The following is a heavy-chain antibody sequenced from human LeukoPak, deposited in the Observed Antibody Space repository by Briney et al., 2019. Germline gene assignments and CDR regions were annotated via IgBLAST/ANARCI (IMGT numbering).Heavy chain of an antibody. J-gene: IGHJ4*02. D-gene: IGHD3/OR15-3a*01. V-gene: IGHV4-4*07. CDR3: AKEGAGLID. CDR1: GGSISDYY. Sequence: SETLSLTCTVSGGSISDYYWSWVRQPVGKGLEWIGHIYRSGSTNYNPSLESRVTMSVDTSMNQFSLKLSSVTPEDTAMYYCAKEGAGLIDWGQGTLVTVSS. CDR2: IYRSGST.